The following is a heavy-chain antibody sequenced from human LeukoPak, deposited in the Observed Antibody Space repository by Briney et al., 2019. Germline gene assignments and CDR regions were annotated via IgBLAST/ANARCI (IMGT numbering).Heavy chain of an antibody. Sequence: GGSLRLSRAASGFTFSSYWMSWVRQAPGKGLEWVANIKKDGGEKYYVDSVKGRFTISRDNAKTSLYLQMNSLRAEDTAVYYCAKGSKAAAGSRPYNWFDPWGQGTLVTVSS. D-gene: IGHD6-13*01. CDR2: IKKDGGEK. J-gene: IGHJ5*02. V-gene: IGHV3-7*03. CDR3: AKGSKAAAGSRPYNWFDP. CDR1: GFTFSSYW.